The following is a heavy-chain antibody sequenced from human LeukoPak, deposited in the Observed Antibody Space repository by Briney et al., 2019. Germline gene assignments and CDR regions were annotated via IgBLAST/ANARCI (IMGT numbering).Heavy chain of an antibody. D-gene: IGHD6-13*01. CDR1: GYTFTRYF. V-gene: IGHV1-46*01. Sequence: ASVKVSCKASGYTFTRYFIHWVRQAPGQGLEWVGIINPSGGGTNYAQKFQGRVTMTRDTPTSTFYMELSSLKSEDTAVYYCARGLGIAEYNFDYWGQGTLVTVSS. CDR2: INPSGGGT. CDR3: ARGLGIAEYNFDY. J-gene: IGHJ4*02.